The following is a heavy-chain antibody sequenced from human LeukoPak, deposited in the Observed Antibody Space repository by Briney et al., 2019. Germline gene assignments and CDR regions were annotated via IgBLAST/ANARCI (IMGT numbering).Heavy chain of an antibody. CDR2: INQDGSEK. J-gene: IGHJ4*02. D-gene: IGHD5-12*01. CDR1: GFTFSSFW. CDR3: ARDGGVTGYDLLDY. Sequence: GGSLRLSCAASGFTFSSFWMTWVRQAPGKGLEWVANINQDGSEKYYADFVRGRFTISRDNAKNSVYLEMNTLRAEDTAVYFCARDGGVTGYDLLDYWGQGTPVSVSS. V-gene: IGHV3-7*01.